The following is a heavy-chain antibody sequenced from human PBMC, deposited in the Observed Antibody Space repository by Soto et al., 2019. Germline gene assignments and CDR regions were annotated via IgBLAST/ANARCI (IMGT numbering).Heavy chain of an antibody. CDR3: ARRSTRSFIVGATTAPFGMDV. CDR2: IDPSDSYA. Sequence: GESLKISCKGSGYSFTRYWISWVRQMPGNGLEWMGRIDPSDSYANYSPSFQGHVTISADKSISTAYLQWSSLKASDTAMYYCARRSTRSFIVGATTAPFGMDVWGQGTTVTVSS. CDR1: GYSFTRYW. D-gene: IGHD1-26*01. V-gene: IGHV5-10-1*01. J-gene: IGHJ6*02.